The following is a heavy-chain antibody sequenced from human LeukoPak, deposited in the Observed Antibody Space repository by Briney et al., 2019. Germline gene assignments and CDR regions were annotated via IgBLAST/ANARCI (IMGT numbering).Heavy chain of an antibody. Sequence: PSETLSLTCTVSGGSISSSSYSWGWIRQPPGKGLEWIGSIYYSGSTYYNPSLKSRVTISVDTSKNQFSLKLSSVTAADTAVYYCARQLGYCSSTSCYADKADYWGQGTLVTVSS. CDR2: IYYSGST. J-gene: IGHJ4*02. D-gene: IGHD2-2*01. V-gene: IGHV4-39*01. CDR1: GGSISSSSYS. CDR3: ARQLGYCSSTSCYADKADY.